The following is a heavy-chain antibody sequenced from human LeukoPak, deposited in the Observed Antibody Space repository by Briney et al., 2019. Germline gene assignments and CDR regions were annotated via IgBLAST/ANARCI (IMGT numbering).Heavy chain of an antibody. CDR2: IIPIFGTA. Sequence: SVKVSCKASGGTFSSYAISWVRQAPGQGLEWMGGIIPIFGTANYAQNFQGRVTITSDESTITAYMELSSLRSEDTAVYYCASEQCISTSCNPRRGWFGLGGQGPLVTVS. D-gene: IGHD2-2*01. J-gene: IGHJ5*02. CDR3: ASEQCISTSCNPRRGWFGL. CDR1: GGTFSSYA. V-gene: IGHV1-69*13.